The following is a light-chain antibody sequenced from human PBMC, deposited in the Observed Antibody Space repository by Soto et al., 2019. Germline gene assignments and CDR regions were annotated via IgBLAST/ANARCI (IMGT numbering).Light chain of an antibody. CDR2: AAS. CDR3: QQNYGTPGT. CDR1: QVISNW. V-gene: IGKV1-39*01. J-gene: IGKJ1*01. Sequence: DIQMTQSPSALSASVGDRVTITCRASQVISNWLVWYQQKPGKAPKLLIYAASSLQSGVPSRFSGSGSGTEFTLTISSLQPEDFATYYCQQNYGTPGTFGQGTKVDIK.